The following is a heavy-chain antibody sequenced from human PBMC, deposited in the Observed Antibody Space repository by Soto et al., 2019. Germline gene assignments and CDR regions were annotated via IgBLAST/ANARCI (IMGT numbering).Heavy chain of an antibody. D-gene: IGHD6-13*01. CDR1: GFTFSTHA. CDR2: VSFDGSNK. Sequence: QVQLVESGGGVVQPGRSLRLSCAASGFTFSTHAMHWVRQAPGKGLECVAIVSFDGSNKYYEDSVKGRLTISRDNSKNTLYLQMSGLTPEDTAFYYCARDQTGITTAGGGRIDHWGQGTLVTVSS. CDR3: ARDQTGITTAGGGRIDH. V-gene: IGHV3-30-3*01. J-gene: IGHJ4*02.